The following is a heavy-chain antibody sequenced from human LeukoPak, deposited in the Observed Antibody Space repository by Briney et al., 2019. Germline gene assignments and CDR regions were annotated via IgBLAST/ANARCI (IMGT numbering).Heavy chain of an antibody. CDR3: AKDIGYGDYGGFDY. V-gene: IGHV3-23*01. Sequence: GGSLRLSCAASGFTFSSYWMQWVRQAPGKGLEWVSAISGSGGSTYYADSVKGRFTISRDNSKNTLYLQMNSLRAEDTAVYYCAKDIGYGDYGGFDYWGQGTLVTVSS. D-gene: IGHD4-17*01. CDR2: ISGSGGST. CDR1: GFTFSSYW. J-gene: IGHJ4*02.